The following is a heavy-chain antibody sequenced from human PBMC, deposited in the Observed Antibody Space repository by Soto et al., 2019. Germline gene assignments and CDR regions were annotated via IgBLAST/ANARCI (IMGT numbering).Heavy chain of an antibody. CDR2: IVPIVDTS. V-gene: IGHV1-69*12. CDR3: VSVVAIPGYPDN. J-gene: IGHJ4*02. D-gene: IGHD5-12*01. Sequence: QVQLVQSGAEVRQPASSVKVSCKTSGGTFSSYAISWVRQAPGPGLEWMGGIVPIVDTSTYAQKLQGRVTITADESTSTVYVEISSLRSDDTAVYYCVSVVAIPGYPDNWCEGTLVNVST. CDR1: GGTFSSYA.